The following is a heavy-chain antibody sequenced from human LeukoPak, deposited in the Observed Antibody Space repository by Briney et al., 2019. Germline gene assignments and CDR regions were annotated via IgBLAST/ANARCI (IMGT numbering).Heavy chain of an antibody. CDR3: VTCRAYIRGGFDF. CDR1: SYSISSDYY. V-gene: IGHV4-38-2*01. CDR2: IYHRGNT. D-gene: IGHD3-10*01. J-gene: IGHJ4*02. Sequence: PSETLSLTCAVSSYSISSDYYWNWIRQPPGKGLEWIGSIYHRGNTYYNPSLDSRVTISVDTSKNQFSLRMSSVTAADTAVYYCVTCRAYIRGGFDFWGQGALVTVSS.